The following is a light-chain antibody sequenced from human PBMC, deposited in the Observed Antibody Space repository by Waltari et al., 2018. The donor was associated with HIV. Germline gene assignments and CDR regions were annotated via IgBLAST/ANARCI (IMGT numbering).Light chain of an antibody. CDR1: QSLLYSNGYNY. J-gene: IGKJ2*01. Sequence: DIVLTQSPLSLPVTPGEPASISCRSNQSLLYSNGYNYLDWYLLKPGQSPQLLIYLGSDRASGVPDRFSGSGSGTEFTLTISSLQSEDFAVYYCQQYNDWPPPETFGQGTKLDIK. CDR2: LGS. V-gene: IGKV2-28*01. CDR3: QQYNDWPPPET.